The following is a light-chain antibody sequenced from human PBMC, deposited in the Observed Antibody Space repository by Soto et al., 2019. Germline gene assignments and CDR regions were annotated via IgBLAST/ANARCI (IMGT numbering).Light chain of an antibody. CDR3: QQRSNWPLT. J-gene: IGKJ4*01. V-gene: IGKV3-11*01. CDR2: DAS. CDR1: QSVSSY. Sequence: EIVLTQSPATLSLSPGERATLSCRASQSVSSYLAWYQQKPGQAPRLLIYDASNRATGIPARFSGSGSGTDFTLTIRSLEPEVFAVYYCQQRSNWPLTFGGGTKVDIK.